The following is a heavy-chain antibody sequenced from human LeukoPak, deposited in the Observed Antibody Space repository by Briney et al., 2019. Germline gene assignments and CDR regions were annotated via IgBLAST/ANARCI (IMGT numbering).Heavy chain of an antibody. D-gene: IGHD6-19*01. CDR2: ISAYNDNT. Sequence: GASVKVSCKASGYTFTSYGISWVRQAPGQGLEWLGWISAYNDNTNYAQKLQGRVTMTTDTSTSTAYMELRSLRSDDTAVYYCARDLGIAVAGTVVDYWGQGTLVTVSS. V-gene: IGHV1-18*01. J-gene: IGHJ4*02. CDR3: ARDLGIAVAGTVVDY. CDR1: GYTFTSYG.